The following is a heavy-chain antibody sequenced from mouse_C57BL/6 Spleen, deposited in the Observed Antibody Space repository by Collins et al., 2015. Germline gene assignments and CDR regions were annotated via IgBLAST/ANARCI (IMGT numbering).Heavy chain of an antibody. V-gene: IGHV1-55*01. CDR3: SYYYGSGSYFDY. D-gene: IGHD1-1*01. CDR1: GYTFTSYW. J-gene: IGHJ2*01. CDR2: IYPGSGGT. Sequence: QVQLQQPGAELVKPGASVKMSCKASGYTFTSYWITWVKQRPGQGLEWIGDIYPGSGGTNYNEKFKSKATLTVDTSSSTAYMQLSSLTSEDSAVYYCSYYYGSGSYFDYWGQGTTLTVSS.